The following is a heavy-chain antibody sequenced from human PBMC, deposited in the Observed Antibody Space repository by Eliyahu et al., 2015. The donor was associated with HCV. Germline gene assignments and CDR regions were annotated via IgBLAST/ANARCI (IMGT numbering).Heavy chain of an antibody. Sequence: QVQLQQWGAGLLKPSETLSLTCAVYGGSFSGYYWSWIRQPPGKGLEWIGEINHSGSTNYNPSLKSRVTISVDTSKNQFSLKLSSVTAADTAVYYCASRGNAGWFDYWGQGTLVTVSS. CDR3: ASRGNAGWFDY. J-gene: IGHJ4*02. CDR2: INHSGST. V-gene: IGHV4-34*01. D-gene: IGHD4-23*01. CDR1: GGSFSGYY.